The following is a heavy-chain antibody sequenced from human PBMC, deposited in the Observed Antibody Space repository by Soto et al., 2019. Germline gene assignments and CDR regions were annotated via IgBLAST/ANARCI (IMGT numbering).Heavy chain of an antibody. CDR1: GDSVSSNSAA. CDR3: ARGGGSRWYRPRDFDY. J-gene: IGHJ4*02. V-gene: IGHV6-1*01. Sequence: PSQTLSLTCAISGDSVSSNSAAWNWIRQSPSRSLEWLGRTYYRSKWYNDYAVSVKSRITINPDTSKNQFSLQLNSVTPEDTAVYYCARGGGSRWYRPRDFDYWGQGTLLTVSS. D-gene: IGHD6-13*01. CDR2: TYYRSKWYN.